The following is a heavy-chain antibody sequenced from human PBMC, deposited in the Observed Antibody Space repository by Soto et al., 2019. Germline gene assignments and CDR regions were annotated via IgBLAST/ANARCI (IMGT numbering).Heavy chain of an antibody. D-gene: IGHD1-1*01. Sequence: EVQLLESGGGLVLPGGSLRLSCAASGFIFSDYSMSWVRQAPGKGLEWVSGISGRGGSTYYADSVKGRFTISRDSSRNTLFLQMSSLRADDTALYFCARSSGDTWEQYYFDYWGQGTLVPVSS. V-gene: IGHV3-23*01. CDR1: GFIFSDYS. CDR3: ARSSGDTWEQYYFDY. J-gene: IGHJ4*02. CDR2: ISGRGGST.